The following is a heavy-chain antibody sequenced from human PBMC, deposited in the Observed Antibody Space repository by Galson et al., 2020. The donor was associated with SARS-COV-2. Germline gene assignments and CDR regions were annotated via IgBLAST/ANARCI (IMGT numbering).Heavy chain of an antibody. J-gene: IGHJ6*02. CDR2: INPKSGGT. CDR3: ARLRYYDVLTGYIVDV. Sequence: ASVKVSCKASGYTFNDYYIHWVRQAPGQGLAWMGWINPKSGGTNYAQKFEGRVTMTRDTSITTAYMELSRLRADDTAVYYCARLRYYDVLTGYIVDVWGQGTMVTVSS. V-gene: IGHV1-2*02. CDR1: GYTFNDYY. D-gene: IGHD3-9*01.